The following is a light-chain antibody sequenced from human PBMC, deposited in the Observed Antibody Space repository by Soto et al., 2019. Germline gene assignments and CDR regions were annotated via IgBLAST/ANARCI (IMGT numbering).Light chain of an antibody. V-gene: IGKV3-15*01. CDR2: GAS. CDR1: QSVSSN. CDR3: QQYNNWPPWT. J-gene: IGKJ1*01. Sequence: EIVMTQSPATLSVSPGERATLSCRASQSVSSNLAWYQQNPGQAPRLLIYGASTRATGIPARFSGSGSGTEFTLTISSLQSEDLAVYYCQQYNNWPPWTFGQGTKVEIK.